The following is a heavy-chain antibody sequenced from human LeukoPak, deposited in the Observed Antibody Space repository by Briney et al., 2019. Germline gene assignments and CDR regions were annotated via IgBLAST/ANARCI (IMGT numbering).Heavy chain of an antibody. J-gene: IGHJ6*02. D-gene: IGHD6-19*01. CDR3: ARDLKQWLATYGMDV. CDR2: ISAYNGNT. Sequence: ASVKVSCKASGYTFTNYGISLVRQAPGQGLEWMGWISAYNGNTNYAQKLHDRVTMTTDTSTSTVYMELRSLTSDDTAVYYCARDLKQWLATYGMDVWGQGTTVTVSS. V-gene: IGHV1-18*01. CDR1: GYTFTNYG.